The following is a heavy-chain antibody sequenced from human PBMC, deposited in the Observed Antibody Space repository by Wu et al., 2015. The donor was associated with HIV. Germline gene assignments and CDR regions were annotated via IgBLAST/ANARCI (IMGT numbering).Heavy chain of an antibody. CDR3: AGRYCSGGSCYEEDAFDI. CDR2: IIPIFGTA. D-gene: IGHD2-15*01. CDR1: GGTFSSYA. J-gene: IGHJ3*02. Sequence: QVQLVQSGAEVKKPGSSVKVSCKASGGTFSSYAISWVRQAPGQGLEWMGRIIPIFGTANYAQKFQGRVTITADESTSTAYMELSSLRSEDTAVYYCAGRYCSGGSCYEEDAFDIWGQGDNGHRLL. V-gene: IGHV1-69*13.